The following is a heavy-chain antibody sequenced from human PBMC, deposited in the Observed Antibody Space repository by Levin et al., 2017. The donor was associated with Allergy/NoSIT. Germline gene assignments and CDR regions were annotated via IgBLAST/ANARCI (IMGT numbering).Heavy chain of an antibody. D-gene: IGHD1-26*01. J-gene: IGHJ6*02. CDR2: MFYTGDT. CDR3: ARDRVILGDTNYDYGVDV. CDR1: GGSISSNY. Sequence: SQTLSLTCTVSGGSISSNYWSWIRQAPGRGLEWIGCMFYTGDTKYNPSLRGRVTISLDTSTNQFSLKLRSVTAADTAVYYCARDRVILGDTNYDYGVDVWGQGTTVTVSS. V-gene: IGHV4-59*01.